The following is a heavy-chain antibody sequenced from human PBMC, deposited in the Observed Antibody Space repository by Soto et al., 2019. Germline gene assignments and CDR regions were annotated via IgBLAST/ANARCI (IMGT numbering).Heavy chain of an antibody. V-gene: IGHV3-30*18. D-gene: IGHD1-1*01. CDR3: ANQVQPGH. CDR2: ISYDGGTK. J-gene: IGHJ4*02. CDR1: GFTFSNYG. Sequence: QVQLVESGGGVVQPGRSLRLSCAASGFTFSNYGMHWVRQAPGKGLEWVAVISYDGGTKYYADSVKGRFTISRDNSKNTMYLQMNSLRAEDTAVYYGANQVQPGHWGQGTLVTVSS.